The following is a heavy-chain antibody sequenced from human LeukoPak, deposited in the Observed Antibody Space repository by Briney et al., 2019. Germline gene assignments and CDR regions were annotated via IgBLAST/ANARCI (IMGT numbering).Heavy chain of an antibody. D-gene: IGHD5-18*01. V-gene: IGHV3-33*01. CDR2: IWYDGSNK. Sequence: GGSLRLSCAASGFTFSSYGMHWVRQAPGKGLEWVAVIWYDGSNKYYADSVKGRFTISRDNSKNTLYLQMNSLRAEDTAVYYCARDGGYSYGYSMNYWGQGTLVTVSS. J-gene: IGHJ4*02. CDR1: GFTFSSYG. CDR3: ARDGGYSYGYSMNY.